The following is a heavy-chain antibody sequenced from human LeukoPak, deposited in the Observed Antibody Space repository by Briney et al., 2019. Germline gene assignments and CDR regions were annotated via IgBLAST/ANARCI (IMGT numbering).Heavy chain of an antibody. V-gene: IGHV3-48*02. D-gene: IGHD3-22*01. Sequence: PGGSLRLSCAASGFTFSRHSMNWVRQAPGKGLEWVSYISSSSSVIYYADSVKGRFTISRDNAKNSLYLQMNSLRDEDTAVYYCARDRTEDYGSSGPPKYWGHGTLVTVSS. J-gene: IGHJ4*01. CDR2: ISSSSSVI. CDR3: ARDRTEDYGSSGPPKY. CDR1: GFTFSRHS.